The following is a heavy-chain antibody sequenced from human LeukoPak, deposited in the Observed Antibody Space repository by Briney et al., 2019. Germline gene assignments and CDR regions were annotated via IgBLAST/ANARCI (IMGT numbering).Heavy chain of an antibody. CDR3: ARDDVGRRYDY. CDR2: TYYRSNWIN. D-gene: IGHD1-26*01. V-gene: IGHV6-1*01. CDR1: GESVFSSTAA. J-gene: IGHJ4*02. Sequence: SQTLSLTCAISGESVFSSTAAWKWIRQSPSRGLEWLGRTYYRSNWINEYAISVRGRIAINPDTSKNQFSLQLNSVTPEDSAVYFCARDDVGRRYDYWGQGIRVTVSS.